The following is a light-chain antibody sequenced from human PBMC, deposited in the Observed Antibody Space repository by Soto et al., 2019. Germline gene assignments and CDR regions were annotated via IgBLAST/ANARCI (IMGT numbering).Light chain of an antibody. V-gene: IGKV1-39*01. Sequence: DIQMTQYPSSLSASVGDRVTITCRASQSISRNLNWYQHKPGKAPKLLIYAASSLQNGVPSRFRGGGSGTEFTLSITSLQPEDFGTYYCQQSFTTASITFGQGTRLEIK. CDR1: QSISRN. CDR3: QQSFTTASIT. J-gene: IGKJ5*01. CDR2: AAS.